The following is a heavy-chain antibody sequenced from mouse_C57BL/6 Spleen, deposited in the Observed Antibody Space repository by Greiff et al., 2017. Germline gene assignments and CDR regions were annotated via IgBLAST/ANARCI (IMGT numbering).Heavy chain of an antibody. V-gene: IGHV1-72*01. CDR3: ARITTVVAREYYAMDY. CDR1: GYTFTSYW. Sequence: QVQLKQPGAELVKPGASVKLSCKASGYTFTSYWMHWVKQRPGRGLEWIGGIDPNSGGTKYNEKFKSKATLTVDKPSSTAYMQLSSLTSEDSAVYYCARITTVVAREYYAMDYWGQGTSVTVSS. CDR2: IDPNSGGT. D-gene: IGHD1-1*01. J-gene: IGHJ4*01.